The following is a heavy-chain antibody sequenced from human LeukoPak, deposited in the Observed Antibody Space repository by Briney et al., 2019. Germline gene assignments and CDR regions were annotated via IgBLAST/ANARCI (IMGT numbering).Heavy chain of an antibody. CDR1: GFTFSSYS. CDR2: ISSGSSTI. J-gene: IGHJ4*02. D-gene: IGHD3-16*02. V-gene: IGHV3-48*01. Sequence: GGSLRLSCAASGFTFSSYSMNWVRQAPGKGLEWVSYISSGSSTIYYADSVKGRFTISRDNAKNSLYLQMNGLRAEDTAVYYCARDYDYDYVWGSYRYFDYWGQGTLVTVSS. CDR3: ARDYDYDYVWGSYRYFDY.